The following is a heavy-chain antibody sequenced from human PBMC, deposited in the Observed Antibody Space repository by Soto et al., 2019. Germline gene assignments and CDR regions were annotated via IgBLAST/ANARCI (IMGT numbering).Heavy chain of an antibody. D-gene: IGHD2-2*01. CDR3: AKATPACSADF. V-gene: IGHV4-31*03. Sequence: QVQLQESGPGLVKPSQTLSLTCTVSGGSNIRDGYYWSWIRQHPGKGLEWIAYISYSGSSYSNPSLKRRVTISADTSKKQFSLRLTSVTAADTAVYFCAKATPACSADFLGQGTLVTVSS. J-gene: IGHJ4*01. CDR2: ISYSGSS. CDR1: GGSNIRDGYY.